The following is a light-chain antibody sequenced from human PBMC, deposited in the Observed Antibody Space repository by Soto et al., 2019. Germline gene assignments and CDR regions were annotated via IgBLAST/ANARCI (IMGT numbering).Light chain of an antibody. CDR2: GAS. CDR3: QQSHAVPRT. J-gene: IGKJ1*01. CDR1: QPLSNY. Sequence: DVQMTQSPSSLSASVGDTVTIACRASQPLSNYLNWSQQKPGEVPKVLIFGASSLRSGVPSRFSGSGYGTDFTLTIDNLHPDDVATYYCQQSHAVPRTFGQGT. V-gene: IGKV1-39*01.